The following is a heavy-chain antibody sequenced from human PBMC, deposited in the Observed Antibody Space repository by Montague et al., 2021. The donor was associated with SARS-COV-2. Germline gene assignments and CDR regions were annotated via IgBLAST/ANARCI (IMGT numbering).Heavy chain of an antibody. CDR1: GASFSGYH. D-gene: IGHD5-18*01. Sequence: SETLSLTCAVYGASFSGYHWTWIRKSPGRGQERIGEVIHSGKTSSNPSLQSRLTMSVDTYKKQFSLRLSSVTAADTAVYFCAEGSHIYETRGLRTEWFDPWGQGTLVTVSS. CDR2: VIHSGKT. J-gene: IGHJ5*02. CDR3: AEGSHIYETRGLRTEWFDP. V-gene: IGHV4-34*10.